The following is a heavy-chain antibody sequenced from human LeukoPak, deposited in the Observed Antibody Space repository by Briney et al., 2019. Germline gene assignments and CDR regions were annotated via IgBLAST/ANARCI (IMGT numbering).Heavy chain of an antibody. CDR1: GGSFSGYY. D-gene: IGHD3-10*01. CDR2: INHSGST. J-gene: IGHJ5*02. CDR3: ARHRRFNYYPSGSYRGDWFDP. V-gene: IGHV4-34*01. Sequence: SETLSLTCAVYGGSFSGYYWSWIRQPPGKGLEWIGEINHSGSTNYNPSLKSRLTISVDTSKNQFSLKKSSVTAADTAVYYCARHRRFNYYPSGSYRGDWFDPWGQGTLVIVSS.